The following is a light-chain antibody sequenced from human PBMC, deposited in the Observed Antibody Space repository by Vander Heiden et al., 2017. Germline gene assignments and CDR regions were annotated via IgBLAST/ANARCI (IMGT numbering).Light chain of an antibody. V-gene: IGKV1-39*01. CDR2: DAT. J-gene: IGKJ4*01. CDR1: QSISTH. Sequence: DIQVTQSPSSLSASVGDRGTITCRASQSISTHLNWYQQRPGRPPKLLIYDATNLESGVPSRFSGSGSGTDFTLTISSLQPEDFATYSCQQSFTTPITFAGGTKVEMK. CDR3: QQSFTTPIT.